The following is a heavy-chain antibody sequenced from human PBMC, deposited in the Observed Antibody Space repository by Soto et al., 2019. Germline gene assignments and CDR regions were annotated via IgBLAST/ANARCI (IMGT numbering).Heavy chain of an antibody. CDR3: AKEYGSTWIDH. J-gene: IGHJ4*02. D-gene: IGHD6-13*01. CDR1: GFTLSTYG. CDR2: MSYDGTKE. V-gene: IGHV3-30*18. Sequence: GSLRLSWAASGFTLSTYGMHWVRQAPGKGLEWVAAMSYDGTKEYYADSVKGRFTISRDNSRNTLFLQLNSLRAEDTAVYYCAKEYGSTWIDHWGQGTLVTVSS.